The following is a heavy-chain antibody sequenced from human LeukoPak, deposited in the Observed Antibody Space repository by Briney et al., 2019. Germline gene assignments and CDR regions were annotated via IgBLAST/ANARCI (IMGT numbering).Heavy chain of an antibody. D-gene: IGHD2-15*01. J-gene: IGHJ6*02. Sequence: SETLSLTCAVYGGSFSGYYWSWIRQPPGKGLEWIGEINHSGSTNYNPSLKSRVTISVDTSKNQFSLKLSSVTAADTAVYYCARTAKCSGGSCYGAYYYYGMDVWGQGTTVTVSS. CDR1: GGSFSGYY. CDR3: ARTAKCSGGSCYGAYYYYGMDV. V-gene: IGHV4-34*01. CDR2: INHSGST.